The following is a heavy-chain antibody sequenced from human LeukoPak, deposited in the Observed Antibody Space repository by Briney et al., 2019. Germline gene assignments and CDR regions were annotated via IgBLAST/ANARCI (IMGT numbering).Heavy chain of an antibody. CDR3: AREGYSYGYDY. Sequence: GGSLRLSCAASGFTFSDYYMSWIRQAPGKGREWVSYISSSSSYTNYADSVKGRFTISRDNAKNSLYLQMNSLRAEDTAVYYCAREGYSYGYDYWGQGTLVTVSS. V-gene: IGHV3-11*06. CDR2: ISSSSSYT. CDR1: GFTFSDYY. D-gene: IGHD5-18*01. J-gene: IGHJ4*02.